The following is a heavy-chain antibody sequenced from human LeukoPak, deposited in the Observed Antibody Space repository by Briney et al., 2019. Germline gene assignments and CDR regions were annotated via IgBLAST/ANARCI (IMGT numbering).Heavy chain of an antibody. CDR1: GGSISSGDYY. D-gene: IGHD6-19*01. CDR3: ARVGLVRPENWFDP. V-gene: IGHV4-30-4*01. J-gene: IGHJ5*02. CDR2: IYYSGST. Sequence: SETLSLTCTVSGGSISSGDYYWSWIRQPPGKGLEWIGYIYYSGSTYYNPSLKSRVTISVDTSKNQFSLKLSSVTAADTAVYYCARVGLVRPENWFDPWGQGTLVTVSS.